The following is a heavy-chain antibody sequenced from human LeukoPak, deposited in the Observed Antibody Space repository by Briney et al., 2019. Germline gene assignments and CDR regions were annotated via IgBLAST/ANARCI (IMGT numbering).Heavy chain of an antibody. CDR2: YSGTT. V-gene: IGHV4-59*08. J-gene: IGHJ4*02. CDR1: GGSISTYY. D-gene: IGHD6-19*01. Sequence: SETLSLTCTVSGGSISTYYWSWIRQPPGKGLEWIGYYSGTTNYNPSPKSRVTISIDTSKNQFSLKLSSVTAADTAVYYCARHGGGWSFDYWGQGALVTVSS. CDR3: ARHGGGWSFDY.